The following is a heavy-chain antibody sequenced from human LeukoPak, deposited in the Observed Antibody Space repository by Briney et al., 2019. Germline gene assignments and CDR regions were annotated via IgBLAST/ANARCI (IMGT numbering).Heavy chain of an antibody. CDR2: ISYDGSNK. CDR3: ARDNWNFDY. Sequence: GGSLRLSCAASGFTFSSYAMHWVRQAPGKGLEWVALISYDGSNKHYADSVKGRFTISRDNSKNTLYLQMNSLRAEDTAVYYCARDNWNFDYWGQGTLVTVSS. D-gene: IGHD1-20*01. J-gene: IGHJ4*02. V-gene: IGHV3-30-3*01. CDR1: GFTFSSYA.